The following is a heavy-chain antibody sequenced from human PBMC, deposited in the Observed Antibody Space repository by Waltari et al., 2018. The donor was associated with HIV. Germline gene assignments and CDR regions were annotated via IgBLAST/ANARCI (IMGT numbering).Heavy chain of an antibody. V-gene: IGHV4-39*07. J-gene: IGHJ6*02. CDR3: ASEDIVVVVAADIRGYGMDV. CDR1: GGSISSSSYY. CDR2: IYYSGST. Sequence: QLQLQESGPGLVKPSETLSLTCTVSGGSISSSSYYWGWIRQPPGKGLEWIGSIYYSGSTYYNPSLKSRVTISVDTSKNQFSLKLSSVTAADTAVYYCASEDIVVVVAADIRGYGMDVWGQGTTVTVSS. D-gene: IGHD2-15*01.